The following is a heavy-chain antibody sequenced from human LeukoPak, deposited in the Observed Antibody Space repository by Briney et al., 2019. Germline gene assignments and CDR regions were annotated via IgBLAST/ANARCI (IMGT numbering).Heavy chain of an antibody. V-gene: IGHV4-59*01. CDR3: ARGEPAFYSGWYTFYFDY. Sequence: SETLSLTCTVSGVSISSYYWSWLRQPPGKGLEWIGHIYYTGSTNYNPSLKSRVAISVDTSKNQFSLKLNSVTAADTAVYYCARGEPAFYSGWYTFYFDYWGQGTLVTVSS. CDR1: GVSISSYY. D-gene: IGHD6-19*01. CDR2: IYYTGST. J-gene: IGHJ4*02.